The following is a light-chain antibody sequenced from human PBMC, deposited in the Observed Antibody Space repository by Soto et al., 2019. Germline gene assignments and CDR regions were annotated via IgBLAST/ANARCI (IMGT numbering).Light chain of an antibody. Sequence: DIQMTQSPSTLSVSVGDRVTITCRASQSISSWLAWYQQKPGKAPKLLIFDASSLESGVPSRFSGSGSGTEFTLSISSLQPDDFATYYCQQYHTYPWTFGQGTKVEIK. J-gene: IGKJ1*01. CDR3: QQYHTYPWT. CDR2: DAS. V-gene: IGKV1-5*01. CDR1: QSISSW.